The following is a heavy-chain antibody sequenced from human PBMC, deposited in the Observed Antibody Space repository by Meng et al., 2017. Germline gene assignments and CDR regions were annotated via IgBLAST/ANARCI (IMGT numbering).Heavy chain of an antibody. CDR3: VRDEDISAAGKLFGDY. D-gene: IGHD6-13*01. Sequence: QGQLVQSGAEVKKPGAAVKVSCTPSGYTFTAYYIHWVRQAPGQGLDWMGRIDPNSGVTEYAQKFQGRVTVTGDTSISTAYMELSRLRSDDTAIYYCVRDEDISAAGKLFGDYWGQGTLVTGSS. J-gene: IGHJ4*02. V-gene: IGHV1-2*06. CDR2: IDPNSGVT. CDR1: GYTFTAYY.